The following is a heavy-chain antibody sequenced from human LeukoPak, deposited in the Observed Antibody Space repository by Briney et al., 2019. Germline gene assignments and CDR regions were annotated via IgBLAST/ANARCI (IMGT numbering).Heavy chain of an antibody. CDR3: ARDRFGYNSIDY. CDR1: GFTFSSYW. Sequence: GGSLRLSCAASGFTFSSYWMHWVRQAPGKGLVYVSRLNGDGTYTNYADSVKGRFTISRDNAKNTLYLQMNSLRAEDTAVYYCARDRFGYNSIDYWGQGTLVTVSS. J-gene: IGHJ4*02. V-gene: IGHV3-74*01. CDR2: LNGDGTYT. D-gene: IGHD5-24*01.